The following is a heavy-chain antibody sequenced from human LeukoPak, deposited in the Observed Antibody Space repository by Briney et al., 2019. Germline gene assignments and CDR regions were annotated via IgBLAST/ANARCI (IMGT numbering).Heavy chain of an antibody. CDR2: IYYSGIT. Sequence: SETLSLTCTVSGGSISSSSYYWGWIRQPPGKGLEWIGSIYYSGITYYNPSLKSRVTISIDTSKNQFSLRLRSVTAADTAVYYCAREILYDSTGYYLWGQGTVVTVSS. D-gene: IGHD3-22*01. CDR1: GGSISSSSYY. J-gene: IGHJ4*02. CDR3: AREILYDSTGYYL. V-gene: IGHV4-39*07.